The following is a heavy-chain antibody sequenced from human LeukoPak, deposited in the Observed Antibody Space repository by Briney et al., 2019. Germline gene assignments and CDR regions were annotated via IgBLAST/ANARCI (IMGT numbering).Heavy chain of an antibody. J-gene: IGHJ4*02. CDR2: IIPIFGTA. D-gene: IGHD6-6*01. CDR1: GGTFSSYA. Sequence: GASVKVSCTASGGTFSSYAISWVRQAPGQGLEWMGGIIPIFGTANYAQKFQGRVTITADESTSTAYRELSSLRSEDTAVYYCARGEPIAARSLDYWGQGTLVTVSS. CDR3: ARGEPIAARSLDY. V-gene: IGHV1-69*01.